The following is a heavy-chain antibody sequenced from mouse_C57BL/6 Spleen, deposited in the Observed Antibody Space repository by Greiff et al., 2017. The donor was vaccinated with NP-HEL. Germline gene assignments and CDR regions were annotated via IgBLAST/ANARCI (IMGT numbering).Heavy chain of an antibody. CDR1: GYTFTDYY. J-gene: IGHJ1*03. D-gene: IGHD2-1*01. CDR2: INPNNGGT. Sequence: EVQLQQSGPELVKPGASVKISCKASGYTFTDYYMNWVKQSHGKSLEWIGDINPNNGGTSYNQKFKGKAPLTVDKSSSTAYMELRSLTSEDSAVYYCARGYYGNIYWYFDVWGTGTTVTVSS. CDR3: ARGYYGNIYWYFDV. V-gene: IGHV1-26*01.